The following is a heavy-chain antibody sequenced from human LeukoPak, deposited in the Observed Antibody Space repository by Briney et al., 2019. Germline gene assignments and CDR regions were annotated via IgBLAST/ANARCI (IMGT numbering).Heavy chain of an antibody. Sequence: PSETLSLTCAVYGGSFSGYYWSWIRQPPGKGLEWIGEINHSGSTNYNPSLKSRVTMSVDTSKNQFSLKLSSVTAADTAVYYCARDMGSRANWFDPWGQGTLVTVSS. CDR2: INHSGST. CDR1: GGSFSGYY. D-gene: IGHD3-10*01. J-gene: IGHJ5*02. V-gene: IGHV4-34*01. CDR3: ARDMGSRANWFDP.